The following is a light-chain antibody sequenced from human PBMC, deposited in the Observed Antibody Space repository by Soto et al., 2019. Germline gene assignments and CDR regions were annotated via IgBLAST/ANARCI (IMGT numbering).Light chain of an antibody. V-gene: IGLV2-14*01. CDR3: SSYTSYSTYVV. J-gene: IGLJ2*01. Sequence: QSVLTQPASVSGSPGQSITVSCTGTSSDVGDYNYVSWYQQHPGKAPKLMIYEVTKRPSGVSNRFSGSKSGNTASLIISGLQAEDEADYYCSSYTSYSTYVVFGGGTKLTVL. CDR2: EVT. CDR1: SSDVGDYNY.